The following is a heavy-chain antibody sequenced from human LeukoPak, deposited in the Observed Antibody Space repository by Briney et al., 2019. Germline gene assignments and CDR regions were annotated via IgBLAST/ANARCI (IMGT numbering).Heavy chain of an antibody. CDR2: ISYDGSNK. CDR1: GFTFSSYA. CDR3: AKDTGDYYDSSGYYYASWFDP. V-gene: IGHV3-30*04. D-gene: IGHD3-22*01. Sequence: PGRSLRLSCAASGFTFSSYAMHWVRQAPGKGLEWVAVISYDGSNKYYADSVKGRFTISRDNSKNTLYLQMNSLRAEDTAVYYCAKDTGDYYDSSGYYYASWFDPWGQGTLVTVSS. J-gene: IGHJ5*02.